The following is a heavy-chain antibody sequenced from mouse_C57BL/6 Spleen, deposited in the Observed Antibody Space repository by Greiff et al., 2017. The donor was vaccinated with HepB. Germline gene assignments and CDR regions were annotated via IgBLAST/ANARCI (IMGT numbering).Heavy chain of an antibody. V-gene: IGHV5-16*01. CDR1: GFTFSDYY. Sequence: VKLVESEGGLVQPGSSMKLSCTASGFTFSDYYMAWVRQVPEKGLEWVANINYDGSSTYYLDSLKSRFIISRDNAKNILYLQMSSLKSEDTATYYCARALYGNYDAMDYWGQGTSVTVSS. CDR2: INYDGSST. J-gene: IGHJ4*01. D-gene: IGHD2-1*01. CDR3: ARALYGNYDAMDY.